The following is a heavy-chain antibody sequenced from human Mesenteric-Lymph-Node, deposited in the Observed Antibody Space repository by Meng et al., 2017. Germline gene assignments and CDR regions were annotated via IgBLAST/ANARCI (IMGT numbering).Heavy chain of an antibody. Sequence: QVQLTQWCAGLLKPSEALSLIVFVYGGSFSAYNWRWIRQPPGKGLEWIGEINHSGSTNYNPSLKSRVTVSVDKSKNQFSLKLSSVTAADTAVYYCARASYGSGSPLGESWFDPWGQGTLVTVSS. CDR2: INHSGST. J-gene: IGHJ5*02. CDR3: ARASYGSGSPLGESWFDP. D-gene: IGHD3-10*01. CDR1: GGSFSAYN. V-gene: IGHV4-34*01.